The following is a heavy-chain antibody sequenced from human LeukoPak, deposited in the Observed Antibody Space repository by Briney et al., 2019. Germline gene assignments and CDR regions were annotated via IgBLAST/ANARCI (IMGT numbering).Heavy chain of an antibody. CDR2: ISSSGSTI. Sequence: PGGSLRLSCAASGFTFSSYAMSWVRQAPGKGLEWVSYISSSGSTIYYADSVKGRFTISRDNAKNSLYLQMNSLRAEDTAVYCCARLNWGWKIHAFDIWGQGTMVTVSS. V-gene: IGHV3-48*04. CDR3: ARLNWGWKIHAFDI. CDR1: GFTFSSYA. D-gene: IGHD7-27*01. J-gene: IGHJ3*02.